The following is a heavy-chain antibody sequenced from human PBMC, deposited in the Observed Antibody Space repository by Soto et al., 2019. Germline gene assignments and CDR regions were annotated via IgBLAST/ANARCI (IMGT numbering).Heavy chain of an antibody. CDR1: GFIFSTYG. V-gene: IGHV3-64*01. CDR2: ISANGGRT. D-gene: IGHD4-17*01. CDR3: AAVRQNYGSYDY. J-gene: IGHJ4*02. Sequence: GGSLRLSCAASGFIFSTYGMHWVRQAPGKGLEYVSAISANGGRTYYANSVKGRFTISRDNSKNTVFLQMGSLRPEDMAVYYCAAVRQNYGSYDYWGQGTLVTVSS.